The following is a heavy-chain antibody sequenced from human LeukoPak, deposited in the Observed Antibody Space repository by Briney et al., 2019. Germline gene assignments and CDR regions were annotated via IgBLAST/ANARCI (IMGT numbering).Heavy chain of an antibody. Sequence: GGSLRLSCAASGFTFSGYNMNWVRQAPGKGLEWVSVIYSGGSTYYADSVKGRFTISRDNSKNTLYLQMNSLRAEDTAVYYCASNLRYLNAFDIWGQGTMVTVSS. CDR2: IYSGGST. V-gene: IGHV3-53*01. D-gene: IGHD3-9*01. CDR1: GFTFSGYN. J-gene: IGHJ3*02. CDR3: ASNLRYLNAFDI.